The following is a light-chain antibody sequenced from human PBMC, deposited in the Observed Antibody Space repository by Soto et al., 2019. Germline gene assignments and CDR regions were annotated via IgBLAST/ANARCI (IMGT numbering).Light chain of an antibody. V-gene: IGLV2-14*01. J-gene: IGLJ2*01. CDR1: SSDVGGYNY. CDR3: SSYTTSSTLEVV. Sequence: QSALTQPASVIGSPGQSITISCTGTSSDVGGYNYVSWYQQHPGKAPKLMIYDVSNRPSGVSNRFSGSKSGNTASLTISGLQAGDEADYYCSSYTTSSTLEVVFGGGTKLTVL. CDR2: DVS.